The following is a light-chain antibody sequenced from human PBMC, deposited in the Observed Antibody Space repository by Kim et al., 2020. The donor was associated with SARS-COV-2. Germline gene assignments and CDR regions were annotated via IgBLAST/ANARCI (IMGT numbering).Light chain of an antibody. CDR3: CSYAGSVL. V-gene: IGLV2-11*01. Sequence: QSALTQPRSVSGSPGQSVTISCTGTSSDVGGYDYVSWYQQHPGKAPKLMIYDVTKRPSGVPDRFSGSKSGNTASLTISGLQADDEADYYCCSYAGSVLFGGGTQLTVL. J-gene: IGLJ2*01. CDR1: SSDVGGYDY. CDR2: DVT.